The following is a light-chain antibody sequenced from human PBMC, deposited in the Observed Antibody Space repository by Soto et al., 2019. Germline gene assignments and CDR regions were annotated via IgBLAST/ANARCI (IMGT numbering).Light chain of an antibody. V-gene: IGLV1-47*01. CDR1: SSNIGSNY. CDR3: AAWDDSLSGYV. J-gene: IGLJ1*01. Sequence: QPVLTQPPSASGTPGQRVTISCSGSSSNIGSNYVYWYQHLPGAAPKLLVSSNTQRPSGVPDRFSGSKSGTSASLAISGLRSEDEADYYCAAWDDSLSGYVFGTGTKVTVL. CDR2: SNT.